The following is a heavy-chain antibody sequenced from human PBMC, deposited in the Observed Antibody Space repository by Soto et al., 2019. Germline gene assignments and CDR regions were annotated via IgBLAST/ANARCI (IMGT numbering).Heavy chain of an antibody. CDR1: GFIFSSYG. CDR3: ARASREEWMLGASDI. Sequence: QVQLVESGGGVVQPGRSLKLSCAASGFIFSSYGMHWVRQAPGKGLERVSVIWYDGSKKYYGDSVKGRFTISRDNAKNTLYLQMNSLRVEDTAVYYCARASREEWMLGASDIWGQGTMVTVSS. V-gene: IGHV3-33*01. CDR2: IWYDGSKK. J-gene: IGHJ3*02. D-gene: IGHD3-3*01.